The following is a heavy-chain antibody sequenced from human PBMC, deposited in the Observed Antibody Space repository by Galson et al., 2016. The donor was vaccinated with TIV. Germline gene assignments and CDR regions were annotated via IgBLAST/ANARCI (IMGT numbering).Heavy chain of an antibody. CDR1: GYNFRSYW. J-gene: IGHJ3*01. CDR2: IFPNDSDI. V-gene: IGHV5-51*03. Sequence: QSGAEVKKPGESLKISCKDSGYNFRSYWIAWVRQMPGKGFEWLGIIFPNDSDIRYSPYFRGLVTMSADKSTSTAYLQCSSLKASDTAMYYCARMSLLGSLDVWCQGTMVIVSS. CDR3: ARMSLLGSLDV. D-gene: IGHD3-16*01.